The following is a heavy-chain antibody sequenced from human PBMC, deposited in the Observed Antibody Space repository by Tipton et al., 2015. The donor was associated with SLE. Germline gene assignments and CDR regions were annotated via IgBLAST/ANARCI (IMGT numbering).Heavy chain of an antibody. J-gene: IGHJ3*02. CDR3: ARLGAFDI. Sequence: TLSLTCTVSGGSIGSHYWSWIRQPPGRGLEWIGYISYSGSTNYNPSLKSRLTISVDTSKNYFSLRLSSVTAADTAVYYCARLGAFDIWGQGTMVNVSS. CDR2: ISYSGST. CDR1: GGSIGSHY. D-gene: IGHD7-27*01. V-gene: IGHV4-59*11.